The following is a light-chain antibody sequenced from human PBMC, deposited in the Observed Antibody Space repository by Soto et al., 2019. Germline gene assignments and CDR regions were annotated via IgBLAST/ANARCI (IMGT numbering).Light chain of an antibody. CDR2: AAT. J-gene: IGKJ2*01. CDR1: RAIATY. V-gene: IGKV1-39*01. Sequence: DVQMTQSPSYLPESIGDKVTLTCRASRAIATYLNWYQQRPGKAPRLLIYAATNLKTGVPLRFRGSGSGTDFTLTISSLQPEDFATYYCQESYRAPPYYFGQGTKLEIK. CDR3: QESYRAPPYY.